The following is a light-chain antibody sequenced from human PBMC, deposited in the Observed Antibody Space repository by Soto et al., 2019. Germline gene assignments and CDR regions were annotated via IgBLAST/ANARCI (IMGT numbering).Light chain of an antibody. CDR1: RTDAGGYNY. Sequence: QSVLTQPASMSGSPGQSITISCTGTRTDAGGYNYVSWYQQHPAKVPTLLIYEVSTRPSGVSNRFSGSKSGSTASLTISGLQPEDEGDYDCSSYTRSNTWVVGGGTKLTVL. CDR3: SSYTRSNTWV. CDR2: EVS. J-gene: IGLJ3*02. V-gene: IGLV2-14*01.